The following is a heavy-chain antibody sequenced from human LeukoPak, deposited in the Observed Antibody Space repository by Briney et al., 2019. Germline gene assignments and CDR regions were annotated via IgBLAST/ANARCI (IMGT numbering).Heavy chain of an antibody. J-gene: IGHJ6*03. CDR3: AKGRGWEHTDYYYDMDV. CDR1: GFTFSSYG. CDR2: IRYDGSNK. D-gene: IGHD1-26*01. Sequence: GGSLRLSCAASGFTFSSYGMHWVRQAPGKGLEWVAFIRYDGSNKYYADSVKGRFTISRDNSKNTLYLQMNSLRAEDTAVYYCAKGRGWEHTDYYYDMDVWGKGTTVTISS. V-gene: IGHV3-30*02.